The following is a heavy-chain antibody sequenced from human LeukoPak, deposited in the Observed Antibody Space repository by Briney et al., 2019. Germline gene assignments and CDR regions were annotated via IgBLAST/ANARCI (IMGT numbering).Heavy chain of an antibody. D-gene: IGHD1-7*01. Sequence: PGGSLRLSCAASGFTFSSYGMHWVRQAPGKGLEWVAVIWYDGSNKYYADSVKGRFTISRDNSKNTLYLQMNSLRAEDTAVYYCARGLNNWNYGSAFDIWGQGTMVTVSS. CDR3: ARGLNNWNYGSAFDI. CDR1: GFTFSSYG. CDR2: IWYDGSNK. J-gene: IGHJ3*02. V-gene: IGHV3-33*01.